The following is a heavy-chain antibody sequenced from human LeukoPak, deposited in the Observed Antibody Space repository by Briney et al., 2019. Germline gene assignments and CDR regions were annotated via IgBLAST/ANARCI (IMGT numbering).Heavy chain of an antibody. D-gene: IGHD6-6*01. CDR1: GGSFSGYY. V-gene: IGHV4-34*01. CDR2: INHSGST. J-gene: IGHJ4*02. Sequence: PSETLSLTCAVYGGSFSGYYWSWIRQPPGKWLEWIGEINHSGSTNYNPSLKSRVTISVDTSKNQFSLKLSSVTAADTAVYYCARAGSSIAAAVDYWGQGTLVTVSS. CDR3: ARAGSSIAAAVDY.